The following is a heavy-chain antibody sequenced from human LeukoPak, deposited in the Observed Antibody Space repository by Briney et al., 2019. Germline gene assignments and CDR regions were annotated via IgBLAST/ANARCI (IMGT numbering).Heavy chain of an antibody. CDR2: IRYDGSNK. V-gene: IGHV3-30*02. Sequence: GGSLRLSCAASGFTFSSYGMHWVRRAPGKGLEWVAFIRYDGSNKYYADSVKGRFTISGDNAKNSLYLQMNSLRAEDTAVYYCARMRTGTDDAFDIWGQGTMVTVSS. J-gene: IGHJ3*02. CDR1: GFTFSSYG. D-gene: IGHD1-1*01. CDR3: ARMRTGTDDAFDI.